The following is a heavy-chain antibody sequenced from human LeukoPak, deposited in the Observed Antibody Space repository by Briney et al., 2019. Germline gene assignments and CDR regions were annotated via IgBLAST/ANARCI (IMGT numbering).Heavy chain of an antibody. D-gene: IGHD2-2*01. CDR1: GFTFSSYA. J-gene: IGHJ4*02. V-gene: IGHV3-23*01. Sequence: GGSLRLSCAASGFTFSSYAMSWVRQAPGKGLEWVSAISGSGGSTYYADSVKGRFTISRDNSENTLYLQMNSLRAEDTAVYYCAKHYCSSTSCHGDYWGQGTLVTVSS. CDR2: ISGSGGST. CDR3: AKHYCSSTSCHGDY.